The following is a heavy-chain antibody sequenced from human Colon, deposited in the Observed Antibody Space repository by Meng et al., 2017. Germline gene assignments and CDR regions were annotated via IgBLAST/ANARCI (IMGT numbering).Heavy chain of an antibody. CDR3: VHSKLIGRERHFPCCVDF. CDR2: IYWDDGK. V-gene: IGHV2-5*02. Sequence: SGPTLVKPTQTLTLTCTFSGFSLTTSGVGVGWIRQPPGKALDWLALIYWDDGKRYSPSLKSRLTITNDTSNTQVVVTMTNMDPVDTATYYCVHSKLIGRERHFPCCVDFWGQGTTVTVSS. J-gene: IGHJ6*02. CDR1: GFSLTTSGVG. D-gene: IGHD2-21*01.